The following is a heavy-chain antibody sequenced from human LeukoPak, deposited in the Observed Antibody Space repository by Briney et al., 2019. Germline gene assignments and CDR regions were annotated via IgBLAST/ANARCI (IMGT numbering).Heavy chain of an antibody. V-gene: IGHV4-34*01. CDR3: ARLGCTAGSCYSYFDS. CDR1: GGSFSGYY. CDR2: IDHSGST. Sequence: SETLSLTCAVYGGSFSGYYWSGIRQPPGKGLEWIGEIDHSGSTNYNPSLKSRVTISVDTSKNQFSLKLSSVTAADTAVYYCARLGCTAGSCYSYFDSWGQGTLVTVSS. J-gene: IGHJ4*02. D-gene: IGHD2-15*01.